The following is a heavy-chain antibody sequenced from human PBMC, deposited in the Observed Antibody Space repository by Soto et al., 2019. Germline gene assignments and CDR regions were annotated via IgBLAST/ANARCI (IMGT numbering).Heavy chain of an antibody. J-gene: IGHJ6*02. V-gene: IGHV4-38-2*01. CDR3: ARSYGSGSWGGYYYYGMDV. D-gene: IGHD3-10*01. Sequence: NPSETLSLTCAVSGYSISSGYYWGWIRQPPGKGLEWIGSIYHSGSTYYNPSLKSRVTISVDTSKNQFSLKLSSVTAADTAVYYCARSYGSGSWGGYYYYGMDVWGQGTTVTVSS. CDR2: IYHSGST. CDR1: GYSISSGYY.